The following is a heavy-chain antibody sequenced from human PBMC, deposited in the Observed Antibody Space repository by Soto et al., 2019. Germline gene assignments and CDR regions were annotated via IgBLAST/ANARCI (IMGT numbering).Heavy chain of an antibody. CDR3: ARMESFGSLNWFDP. CDR1: GYTFTNNG. Sequence: ASVKVSCKAPGYTFTNNGVSWVRQATGQGLEWMGWMNPGSGDTGYAQKFQGRVTTTRDISIATACMELNSLTSEDTAIYYCARMESFGSLNWFDPWGQGTLVTVSS. CDR2: MNPGSGDT. V-gene: IGHV1-8*02. J-gene: IGHJ5*02. D-gene: IGHD5-18*01.